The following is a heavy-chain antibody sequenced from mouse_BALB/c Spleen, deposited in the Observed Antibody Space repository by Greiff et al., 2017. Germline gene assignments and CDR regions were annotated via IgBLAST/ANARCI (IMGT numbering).Heavy chain of an antibody. Sequence: QVQLQQPGAELVKPGAPVKLSCKASGYTFTSYWMNWVKQRPGRGLEWIGRIDPSDSETHYNQKFKDKATLTVDKSSSTAYIQLSSLTSEDSAVYYCAYDYDEEAFAYWGQGTLVTVSA. J-gene: IGHJ3*01. CDR1: GYTFTSYW. CDR2: IDPSDSET. D-gene: IGHD2-4*01. V-gene: IGHV1-69*02. CDR3: AYDYDEEAFAY.